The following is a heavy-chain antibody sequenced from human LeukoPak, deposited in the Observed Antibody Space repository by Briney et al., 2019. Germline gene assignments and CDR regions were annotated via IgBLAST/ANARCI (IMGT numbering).Heavy chain of an antibody. CDR2: IYTSGST. D-gene: IGHD3-3*01. CDR3: ARGVELRFRPAYNWFDP. V-gene: IGHV4-61*02. J-gene: IGHJ5*02. CDR1: GGSISSGNYC. Sequence: SETLSLTCSVSGGSISSGNYCWSWIRQPAEKGLEWIGRIYTSGSTNYNPSLKSRVTISVDTSKNQFSLKVSSVTAADTAVYYCARGVELRFRPAYNWFDPWGQGTLVTVSS.